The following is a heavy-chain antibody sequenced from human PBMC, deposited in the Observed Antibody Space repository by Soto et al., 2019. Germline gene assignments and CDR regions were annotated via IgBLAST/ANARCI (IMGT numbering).Heavy chain of an antibody. Sequence: QVQLQESGPGLVKPSETLSLTCTVSGGSISRYYWSWIRQPPGKVLEWIGYMYNTGSTVYNPSFKSRVTISVDTSKNQFSLKLNSVTAADTAVYYCARDLWGYCGTDCYPLDVWGQGTTVTVSS. CDR2: MYNTGST. V-gene: IGHV4-59*01. CDR3: ARDLWGYCGTDCYPLDV. J-gene: IGHJ6*02. CDR1: GGSISRYY. D-gene: IGHD2-21*02.